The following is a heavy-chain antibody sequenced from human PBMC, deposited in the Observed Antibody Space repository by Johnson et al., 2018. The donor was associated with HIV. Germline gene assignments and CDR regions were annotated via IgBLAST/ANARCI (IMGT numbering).Heavy chain of an antibody. J-gene: IGHJ3*01. CDR1: GFTFSSYG. Sequence: VQLVESGGGVVQPGRSLRLSCAASGFTFSSYGMHWVRQAPGKGLEWVSGINWNGVSTGFADSVKGRFTISRDNAKNSLYLQMNSLRADDTALYYCARATYYYDPSGYLTRPRAFDVWGQGTMVTVSS. D-gene: IGHD3-22*01. CDR2: INWNGVST. CDR3: ARATYYYDPSGYLTRPRAFDV. V-gene: IGHV3-20*04.